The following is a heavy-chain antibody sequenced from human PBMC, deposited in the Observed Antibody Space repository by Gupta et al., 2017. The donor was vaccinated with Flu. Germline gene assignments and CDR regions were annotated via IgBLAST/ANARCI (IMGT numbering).Heavy chain of an antibody. CDR3: AKDLGYCSSTSCHIPHYYYYGMDV. Sequence: AVISYDGSNKYYADSVKGRFTISRDNSKNTLYLQMNSLRAEDTAVYYCAKDLGYCSSTSCHIPHYYYYGMDVWGQGTTVTVSS. D-gene: IGHD2-2*02. J-gene: IGHJ6*02. CDR2: ISYDGSNK. V-gene: IGHV3-30*18.